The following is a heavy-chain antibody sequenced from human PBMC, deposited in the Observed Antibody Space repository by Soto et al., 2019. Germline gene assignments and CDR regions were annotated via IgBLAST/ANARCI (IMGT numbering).Heavy chain of an antibody. CDR2: INSDGSST. CDR1: GFTFSSYW. V-gene: IGHV3-74*01. Sequence: GGSLRLSCAASGFTFSSYWMHWVRQAPGKGLVWVSRINSDGSSTSYADSVKGRFTISRDNAKNTLYLQMNSLRAEDTAVYYCARVPYYYGSGSYYTPRVGNSYYGMDVWGQGTTVTVSS. CDR3: ARVPYYYGSGSYYTPRVGNSYYGMDV. J-gene: IGHJ6*02. D-gene: IGHD3-10*01.